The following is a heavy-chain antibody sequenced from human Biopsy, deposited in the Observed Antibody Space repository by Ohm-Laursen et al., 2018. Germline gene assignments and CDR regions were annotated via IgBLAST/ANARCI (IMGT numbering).Heavy chain of an antibody. J-gene: IGHJ3*01. V-gene: IGHV4-4*07. Sequence: GTLSLTCNVSGGDINNYYWSWIRQPAGKRLEWIGRIYPGGSTNYNPSLKSRVTMSVDTSKKQLPLRLRSVTAADTAMYYCASVVLGPTNDAFDLWGQGTMVVVSS. CDR2: IYPGGST. CDR1: GGDINNYY. CDR3: ASVVLGPTNDAFDL. D-gene: IGHD3-22*01.